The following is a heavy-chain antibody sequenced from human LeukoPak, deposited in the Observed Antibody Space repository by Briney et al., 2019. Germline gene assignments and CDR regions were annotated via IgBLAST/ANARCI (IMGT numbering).Heavy chain of an antibody. CDR3: ARGTSALSYFDY. CDR1: GGSISTYY. Sequence: SETLSLTCTVSGGSISTYYWSWIRQPPGKGLEWIGYMYKSGSTNYNPSLMSRVTISVDTSKDQFSLKLSSVTAADTAVYFCARGTSALSYFDYWGQGALVTVSS. J-gene: IGHJ4*02. CDR2: MYKSGST. D-gene: IGHD2-2*01. V-gene: IGHV4-59*08.